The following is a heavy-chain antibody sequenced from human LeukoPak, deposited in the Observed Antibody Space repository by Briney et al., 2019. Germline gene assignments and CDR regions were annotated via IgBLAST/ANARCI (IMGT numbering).Heavy chain of an antibody. CDR1: GGSISSYY. D-gene: IGHD3-3*01. Sequence: SETLSLTCTVSGGSISSYYWSWIRQPPGKGLEWIGYIYYSGSTNYNPSLKSRVTISVDTSKNQFSLKLSSVTAADTAVYYCATWGGNWSGYYPSYYYYYYMDVWGKGTTVTVSS. CDR3: ATWGGNWSGYYPSYYYYYYMDV. CDR2: IYYSGST. V-gene: IGHV4-59*01. J-gene: IGHJ6*03.